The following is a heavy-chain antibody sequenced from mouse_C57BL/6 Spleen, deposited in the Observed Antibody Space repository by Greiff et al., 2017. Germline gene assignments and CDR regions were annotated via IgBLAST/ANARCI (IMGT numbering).Heavy chain of an antibody. CDR3: ARDSGLLRGYCDY. D-gene: IGHD2-3*01. V-gene: IGHV5-17*01. CDR1: GFPFSDYG. J-gene: IGHJ2*01. Sequence: EVQVVESGGGLVKPGGSLKLSCAASGFPFSDYGMHWFRQAPEKGLEWVAYISSGSSTIYYADTVKGRFTISRDNAKNTLFLQMTSLRSEDTAMYYCARDSGLLRGYCDYWGQGTTLTVSS. CDR2: ISSGSSTI.